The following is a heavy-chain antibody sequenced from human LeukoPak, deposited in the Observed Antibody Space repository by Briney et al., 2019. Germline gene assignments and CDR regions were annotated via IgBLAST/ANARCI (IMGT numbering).Heavy chain of an antibody. CDR1: GFIFSNYA. J-gene: IGHJ4*02. CDR3: ARQLGYCSDGTCYFDH. Sequence: GGSLRLSCAASGFIFSNYAMGWVRQAPGKGLEWVAAISTDAGNTFYADSVKGRFSISRDQSKFTVYMQVSSLRAEDTAIYYCARQLGYCSDGTCYFDHWGQGTLVTVSS. CDR2: ISTDAGNT. D-gene: IGHD2-15*01. V-gene: IGHV3-23*01.